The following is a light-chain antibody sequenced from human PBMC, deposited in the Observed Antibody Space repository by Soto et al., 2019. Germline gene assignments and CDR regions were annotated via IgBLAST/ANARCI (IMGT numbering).Light chain of an antibody. CDR1: SSDVGGYNY. CDR2: DVS. J-gene: IGLJ2*01. Sequence: SALTQPASVSGSPVQSITISCTGTSSDVGGYNYVSWYQQHPGKAPKLMIYDVSNRPSGVSNRFSGSKSGNTASLTISGLQAEDEADYYCSSYTSSSTLVVFGGGTKVTVL. CDR3: SSYTSSSTLVV. V-gene: IGLV2-14*01.